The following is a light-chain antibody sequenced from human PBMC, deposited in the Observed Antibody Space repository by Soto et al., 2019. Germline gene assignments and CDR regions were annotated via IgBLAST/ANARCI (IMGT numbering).Light chain of an antibody. CDR1: QSISSY. Sequence: DIQMTQSPSSLSASVGDRVTITCRASQSISSYLNWYQQKPGKAPKLLIYAASSLQSGVPSRFSGSGSGTEFTRTIISLQPEDFATYYCQQSYSTPMWTFGQGTKLEIK. V-gene: IGKV1-39*01. J-gene: IGKJ2*02. CDR2: AAS. CDR3: QQSYSTPMWT.